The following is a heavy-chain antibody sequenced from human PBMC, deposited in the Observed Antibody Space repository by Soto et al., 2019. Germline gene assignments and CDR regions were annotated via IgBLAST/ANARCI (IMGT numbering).Heavy chain of an antibody. Sequence: GGSLRLSCAASGFTFSSYGMHWVRQAPGKGLEWVAVISYDGSNKYYADSVKGRFTISRDNSKNTLYLQMNSLRAEDTAVYYCAEDNSDSWFDPWGQGTLVTVSS. CDR1: GFTFSSYG. J-gene: IGHJ5*02. CDR2: ISYDGSNK. D-gene: IGHD3-9*01. V-gene: IGHV3-30*18. CDR3: AEDNSDSWFDP.